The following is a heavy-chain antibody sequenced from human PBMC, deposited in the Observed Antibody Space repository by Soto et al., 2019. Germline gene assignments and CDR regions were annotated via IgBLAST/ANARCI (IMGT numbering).Heavy chain of an antibody. J-gene: IGHJ4*02. CDR1: GFTFSSYE. CDR3: AREGGRYSSGWSIDY. Sequence: EVQLVESGGGLVQPGGSLRLSCAASGFTFSSYEMNWVRQAPGKGLEWVSYISSSGSTIYYADSVKGRFTVSRDNAKNSVYLQVNSLRAEDTAVYYCAREGGRYSSGWSIDYWGQGTLVTVAS. CDR2: ISSSGSTI. V-gene: IGHV3-48*03. D-gene: IGHD6-19*01.